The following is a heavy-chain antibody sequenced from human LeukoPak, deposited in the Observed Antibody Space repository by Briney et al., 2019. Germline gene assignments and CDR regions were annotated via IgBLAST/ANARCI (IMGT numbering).Heavy chain of an antibody. CDR3: ARGKAYLAAATHYFQH. V-gene: IGHV3-74*01. CDR1: GFTFGSHW. Sequence: PGGSLRLSCAASGFTFGSHWMHWVRQAPGKGLVWVSHISIDGSATRYADSVKGRFTVSRDNAKNTLYLQMNSLRDEDTAVYYCARGKAYLAAATHYFQHWGQGTLVTVSS. CDR2: ISIDGSAT. D-gene: IGHD2-15*01. J-gene: IGHJ1*01.